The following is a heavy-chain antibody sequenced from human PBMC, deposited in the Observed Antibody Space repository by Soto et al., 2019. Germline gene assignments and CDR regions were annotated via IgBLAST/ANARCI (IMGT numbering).Heavy chain of an antibody. J-gene: IGHJ4*02. CDR2: IWYDGSNK. D-gene: IGHD2-15*01. CDR1: GFTFSSYG. V-gene: IGHV3-33*01. CDR3: ARDGSWSGGSCSPVTVFAY. Sequence: QVQLVESGGGVVQPGRSLRLSCAASGFTFSSYGMHWVRQAPGKGLEWVAVIWYDGSNKYYADSVKGRFTISRDNSKNTLYLKMNRLRAEDTAVYYCARDGSWSGGSCSPVTVFAYWVQGTLVTVSS.